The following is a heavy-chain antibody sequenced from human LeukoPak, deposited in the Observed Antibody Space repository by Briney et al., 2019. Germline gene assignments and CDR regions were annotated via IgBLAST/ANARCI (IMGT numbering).Heavy chain of an antibody. V-gene: IGHV4-39*07. CDR1: GGSISSSSYY. J-gene: IGHJ6*03. CDR3: ARAVEDFYYYMDV. Sequence: PSETLSLTCTVSGGSISSSSYYWAWIRQPPGKGLEWIGSIHYTGTTYYSPSLKSRVTILLDTSKKQFSLKLRSVTAADTAVYYCARAVEDFYYYMDVWGKGTTVTVSS. D-gene: IGHD6-19*01. CDR2: IHYTGTT.